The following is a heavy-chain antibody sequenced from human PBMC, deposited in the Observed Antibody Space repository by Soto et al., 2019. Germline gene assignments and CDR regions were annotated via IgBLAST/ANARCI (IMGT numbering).Heavy chain of an antibody. J-gene: IGHJ6*02. Sequence: SETLSLTCTVSGGSISSSSYYWGWIRQPPGKGLEWIGSIYYSGSTYYNPSLKSRVTISVDTSKNQFSLKLSSVTAADTAVYYCARPYCGGDCYSSGDYYYGMDVWGQGTTVTVSS. CDR2: IYYSGST. D-gene: IGHD2-21*02. CDR3: ARPYCGGDCYSSGDYYYGMDV. CDR1: GGSISSSSYY. V-gene: IGHV4-39*01.